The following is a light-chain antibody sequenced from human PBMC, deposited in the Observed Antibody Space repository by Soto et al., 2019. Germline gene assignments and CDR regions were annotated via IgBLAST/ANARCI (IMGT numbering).Light chain of an antibody. V-gene: IGLV2-14*03. Sequence: QSVLTQPASVSASLGQSITISCTGTSSDVGGYNYVSWYQQHPGKAPKLMIYGVGNRPSGVSNRFSGSKSGNTASLTISGLQAEEEADYYCNSYSRSVTYVFGTGTKVTVL. J-gene: IGLJ1*01. CDR2: GVG. CDR3: NSYSRSVTYV. CDR1: SSDVGGYNY.